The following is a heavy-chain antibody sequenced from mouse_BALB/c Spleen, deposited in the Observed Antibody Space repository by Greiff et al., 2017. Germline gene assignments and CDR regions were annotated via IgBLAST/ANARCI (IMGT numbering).Heavy chain of an antibody. Sequence: EVMLVESGGGLVQPGGSRKLSCAASGFTFSSYAMSWVRQTPEKRLEWVASISSGGSTYYPDSVKGRFTISRDNARNILYLQMSSLRSEDTAMYYCARGRGDYYGSSYFDYWGQGTTLTVSS. CDR3: ARGRGDYYGSSYFDY. CDR1: GFTFSSYA. J-gene: IGHJ2*01. V-gene: IGHV5-6-5*01. D-gene: IGHD1-1*01. CDR2: ISSGGST.